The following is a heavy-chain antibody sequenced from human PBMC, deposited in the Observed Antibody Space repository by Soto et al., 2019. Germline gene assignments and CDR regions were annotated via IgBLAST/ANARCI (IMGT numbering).Heavy chain of an antibody. V-gene: IGHV3-30-3*01. J-gene: IGHJ4*02. Sequence: QVQLVASGGGVVQPGRSLRLSCAASGFTFRNYAMHWVRQVPQAPGKGLEWVAVISYDGINQFYADSVRGRFTISRDESNNPLYLQMNSLRAADTAVYYCARDDYSTTGRNSGFDDWCQGTVVTVSS. D-gene: IGHD2-8*01. CDR2: ISYDGINQ. CDR1: GFTFRNYA. CDR3: ARDDYSTTGRNSGFDD.